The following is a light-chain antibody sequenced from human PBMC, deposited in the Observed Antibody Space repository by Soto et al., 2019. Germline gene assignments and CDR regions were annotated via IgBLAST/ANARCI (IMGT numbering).Light chain of an antibody. CDR3: QQYGDSPQT. J-gene: IGKJ1*01. V-gene: IGKV3-20*01. CDR2: GAS. Sequence: EIVLTQSPGTLSLSPGERATLSCRASQSVGSSLSWYQQKPGQAPRLLFYGASNRATAIPDRFSGSGFGTDFTLTITRLEPEDFAVYYCQQYGDSPQTFGPGTKVEVK. CDR1: QSVGSS.